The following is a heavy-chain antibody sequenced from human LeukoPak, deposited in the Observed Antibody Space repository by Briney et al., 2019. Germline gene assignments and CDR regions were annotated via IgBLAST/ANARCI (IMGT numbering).Heavy chain of an antibody. J-gene: IGHJ4*02. CDR2: IKQDGSEK. D-gene: IGHD3-16*02. CDR3: ARAMITFGGVIDSFDY. CDR1: GFTFSSYW. Sequence: TGGSLRLFCAASGFTFSSYWMSWVRQAPGKGLEWVANIKQDGSEKYYVDSVKGRFTISRDNAKNSLYLQMNSLRAEDTAVYYCARAMITFGGVIDSFDYWGQGTLVTVSS. V-gene: IGHV3-7*01.